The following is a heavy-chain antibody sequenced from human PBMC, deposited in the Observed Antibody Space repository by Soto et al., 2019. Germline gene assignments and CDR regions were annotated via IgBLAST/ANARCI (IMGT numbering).Heavy chain of an antibody. Sequence: QVQLVESGGGVVQPGRSLRLSCAASGFTFSSYAMHWVRQAPGKGLEWVAVISYDGSNKYYADSVKGRFTISRDNSKNTLYLQMNSLRSEDTAVYYCAKDNMGVVAVDQHNNMDVWGQGTTVYVSS. CDR3: AKDNMGVVAVDQHNNMDV. V-gene: IGHV3-30-3*01. J-gene: IGHJ6*02. CDR1: GFTFSSYA. D-gene: IGHD3-22*01. CDR2: ISYDGSNK.